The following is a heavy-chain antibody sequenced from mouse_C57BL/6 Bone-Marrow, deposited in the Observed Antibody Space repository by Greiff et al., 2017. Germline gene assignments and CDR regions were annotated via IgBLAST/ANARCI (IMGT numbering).Heavy chain of an antibody. CDR1: GYAFSSSG. Sequence: VQLQQSGPELVKPGASVKLSCKASGYAFSSSGMSWVKQRPGKGLEWIGRIYPGDGDTNYNGKFKGKATLTADKSSSTAYMNHSSLTSEDSAVYLCDRGACGSSSGDYGGQGTGTTVTA. V-gene: IGHV1-82*01. CDR2: IYPGDGDT. D-gene: IGHD1-1*01. J-gene: IGHJ2*03. CDR3: DRGACGSSSGDY.